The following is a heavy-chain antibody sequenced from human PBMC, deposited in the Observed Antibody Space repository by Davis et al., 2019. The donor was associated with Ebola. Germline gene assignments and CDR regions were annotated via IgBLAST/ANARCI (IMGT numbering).Heavy chain of an antibody. Sequence: AASVKVSCKASGYTFTSYYMHWVRQAPGQGLERMGWISAYNGNTNYAQKLQGRVTMTTDTSTSTAYMELRSLRSDDTAVYYCARDPTVTPLDYWGQGTLVTVSS. D-gene: IGHD4-17*01. CDR1: GYTFTSYY. CDR2: ISAYNGNT. J-gene: IGHJ4*02. CDR3: ARDPTVTPLDY. V-gene: IGHV1-18*04.